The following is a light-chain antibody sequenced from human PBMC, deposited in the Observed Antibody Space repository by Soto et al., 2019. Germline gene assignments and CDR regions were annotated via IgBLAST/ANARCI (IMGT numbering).Light chain of an antibody. CDR1: QSVSSY. CDR3: QQRSNWPLT. CDR2: DAS. J-gene: IGKJ4*01. Sequence: EIVLTQSPATLSLSPGERATLSCRASQSVSSYLAWYQQKPGQAPRLLMYDASNRATCIPARFSGSGSWTDFTLTISSLEPEDFAVYYCQQRSNWPLTFGGGTKVEIK. V-gene: IGKV3-11*01.